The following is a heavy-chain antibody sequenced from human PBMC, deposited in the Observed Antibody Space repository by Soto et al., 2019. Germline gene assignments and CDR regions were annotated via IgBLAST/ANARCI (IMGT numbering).Heavy chain of an antibody. CDR1: GYTFTNYG. CDR2: ISAYSGLT. V-gene: IGHV1-18*04. Sequence: QVQLVQSGAEVKKPGASVNISCKASGYTFTNYGVSWVRQAPGQGLEWMGWISAYSGLTHYPQHLQGRVTMTTDTSTTTAYLELGSLTSDDTAVYYCARRTPYASESYFAGDFWGQGTLITVSS. J-gene: IGHJ4*02. CDR3: ARRTPYASESYFAGDF. D-gene: IGHD3-10*01.